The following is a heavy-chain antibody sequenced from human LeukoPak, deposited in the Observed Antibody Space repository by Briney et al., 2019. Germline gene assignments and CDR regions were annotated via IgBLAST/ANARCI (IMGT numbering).Heavy chain of an antibody. CDR2: IYYSGST. CDR3: ARSDIVGALNFDY. CDR1: GGPFSGYY. V-gene: IGHV4-59*01. D-gene: IGHD1-26*01. J-gene: IGHJ4*02. Sequence: SETLSLTCAVYGGPFSGYYWSWIRQPPGKGLEWIGYIYYSGSTNYNPSLKSRVTISLDTSKNQFSLKLSSVTAADTAVYYCARSDIVGALNFDYWGQGTLVTVSS.